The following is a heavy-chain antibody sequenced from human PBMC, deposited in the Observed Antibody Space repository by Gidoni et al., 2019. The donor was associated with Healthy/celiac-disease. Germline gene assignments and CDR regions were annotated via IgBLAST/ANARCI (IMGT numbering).Heavy chain of an antibody. CDR2: INPSGGST. V-gene: IGHV1-46*01. Sequence: QVQLVQSGAEVKKPGASVKVSCKASGYTFTSYYMPWVRQAPGQGLDWMGIINPSGGSTIYAQKFQGRVTMTRDTSTSTVYMELSSLRSEDTAVYYCASRYCSGGSCSRREWTDAFDIWGQGTMVTVSS. J-gene: IGHJ3*02. D-gene: IGHD2-15*01. CDR1: GYTFTSYY. CDR3: ASRYCSGGSCSRREWTDAFDI.